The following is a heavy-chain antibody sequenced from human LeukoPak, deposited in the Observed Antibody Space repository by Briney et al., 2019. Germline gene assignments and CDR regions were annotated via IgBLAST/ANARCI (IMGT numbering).Heavy chain of an antibody. V-gene: IGHV6-1*01. CDR2: TYYRSKWYN. CDR3: ARDHALYSGSRRASYNWFDP. D-gene: IGHD1-26*01. CDR1: GDSVSSNSAA. Sequence: SQTLSLTCAISGDSVSSNSAAWNWIRQSPSRGLEWLGRTYYRSKWYNDYAVSVKSRITINPDTSKNQFSLQLNSVTPEDTAVYYCARDHALYSGSRRASYNWFDPWGQGTLVTVSS. J-gene: IGHJ5*02.